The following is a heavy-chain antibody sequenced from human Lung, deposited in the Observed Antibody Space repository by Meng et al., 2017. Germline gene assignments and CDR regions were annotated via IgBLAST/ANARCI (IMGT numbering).Heavy chain of an antibody. CDR2: INPKSGDT. CDR3: ARDEDISAAGKLFGDY. J-gene: IGHJ4*02. V-gene: IGHV1-2*06. D-gene: IGHD6-13*01. CDR1: GYTFPDYW. Sequence: VQLVQMGAEVATPGASGKVSFKATGYTFPDYWLHWVRRAPGQGLEWMGRINPKSGDTHYAQRFQGRVTMTGDTSISTAYMELSGLRSDDTAMYYCARDEDISAAGKLFGDYWGQGTLVTVSS.